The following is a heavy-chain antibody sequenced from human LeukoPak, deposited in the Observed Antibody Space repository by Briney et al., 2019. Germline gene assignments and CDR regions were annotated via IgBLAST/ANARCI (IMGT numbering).Heavy chain of an antibody. Sequence: ASVKVSCKASGGTFSSYAISWVRQAPGQGLEWMAIINPSGGSTRYAQKFQGRVTMTRDTSTSTVYMELSSLRSEDTAVYYCARDPRPSYDSSGYYYPGDYWGQGTLVTVSS. J-gene: IGHJ4*02. V-gene: IGHV1-46*01. CDR3: ARDPRPSYDSSGYYYPGDY. CDR2: INPSGGST. CDR1: GGTFSSYA. D-gene: IGHD3-22*01.